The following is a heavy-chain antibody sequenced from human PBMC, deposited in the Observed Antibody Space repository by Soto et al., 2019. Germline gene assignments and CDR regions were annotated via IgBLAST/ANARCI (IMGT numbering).Heavy chain of an antibody. CDR2: IYYSGST. Sequence: SETLSLTCTVSGGSISSGGYYWSWIRQHPGKGLEWIGYIYYSGSTYYNPSLKSRVTISVDTSKNQFSLKLSSVTAADTAVYYCARAGISMLTLDYWGQGTLVTVSS. J-gene: IGHJ4*02. D-gene: IGHD2-8*01. V-gene: IGHV4-31*03. CDR1: GGSISSGGYY. CDR3: ARAGISMLTLDY.